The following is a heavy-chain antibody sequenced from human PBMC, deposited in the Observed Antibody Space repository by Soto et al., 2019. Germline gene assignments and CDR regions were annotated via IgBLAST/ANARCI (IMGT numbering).Heavy chain of an antibody. CDR3: ARSSASSGYSAHGY. CDR2: IWYDGSNK. CDR1: GFTFSSYG. D-gene: IGHD3-22*01. Sequence: QVQLVESGGGVVQPGRSLRLSCAASGFTFSSYGMHWVRQAPGKGLEWVAVIWYDGSNKYYADSVKGRFTISRDNSKNTLYLQMNSLRAEDTAVYYCARSSASSGYSAHGYWGQGTLLTVSS. J-gene: IGHJ4*02. V-gene: IGHV3-33*01.